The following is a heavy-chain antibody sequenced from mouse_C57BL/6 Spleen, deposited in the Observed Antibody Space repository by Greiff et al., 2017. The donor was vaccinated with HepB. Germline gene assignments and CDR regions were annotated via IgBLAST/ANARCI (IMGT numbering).Heavy chain of an antibody. V-gene: IGHV5-4*03. CDR1: GFTFSSYA. J-gene: IGHJ3*01. CDR3: ARASNYALEAWFAY. D-gene: IGHD1-1*01. Sequence: EVMLVESGGGLVKPGGSLKLSCAASGFTFSSYAMSWVRQTPEKRLEWVATISDGGSYTYYPDNVKGRFTISRDNAKNNLYLQMSHLKSEDTAMYYCARASNYALEAWFAYWGQGTLVTVSA. CDR2: ISDGGSYT.